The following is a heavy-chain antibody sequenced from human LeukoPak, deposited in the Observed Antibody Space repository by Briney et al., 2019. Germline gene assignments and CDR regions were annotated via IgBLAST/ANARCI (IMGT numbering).Heavy chain of an antibody. CDR2: IISKTDGGTT. Sequence: PGGSLRLSCTASGFDFGGLWMSWVRQAPGKGLEWVGRIISKTDGGTTSYAAPVKGRFTISRDDSKNTLYLQMNSLKTEDTAVYYCTTSNFGFLFDYWGQGTLVTVST. CDR3: TTSNFGFLFDY. D-gene: IGHD3-3*01. V-gene: IGHV3-15*01. J-gene: IGHJ4*02. CDR1: GFDFGGLW.